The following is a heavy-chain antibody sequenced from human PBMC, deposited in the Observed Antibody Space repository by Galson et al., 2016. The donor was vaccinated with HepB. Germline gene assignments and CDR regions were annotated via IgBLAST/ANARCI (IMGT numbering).Heavy chain of an antibody. CDR2: MYYSGST. J-gene: IGHJ3*02. D-gene: IGHD3-22*01. CDR1: GGSISSYY. CDR3: ARGSDYGSAYYLNGAVDI. Sequence: SETLSLTCTVSGGSISSYYWSWIRQPPGKGLEYIGYMYYSGSTNYNPSLKSRVTISIDTSENEVSLRLSFVTAADTAVYYGARGSDYGSAYYLNGAVDIWGQGTLVTVSS. V-gene: IGHV4-59*01.